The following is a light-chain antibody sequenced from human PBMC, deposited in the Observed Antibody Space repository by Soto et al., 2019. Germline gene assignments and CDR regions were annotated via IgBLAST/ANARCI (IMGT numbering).Light chain of an antibody. Sequence: DIQMTQAPSSVSVSVGDRVTITCRADQGIGRWLAWYQQRPGKAPKLLIYGASNLLPGVPSRFSGSGSGTDFTLTISGLQSEDIGTNYCQQGHDFPTTFGQGTRLEIK. CDR3: QQGHDFPTT. CDR1: QGIGRW. J-gene: IGKJ5*01. V-gene: IGKV1-12*01. CDR2: GAS.